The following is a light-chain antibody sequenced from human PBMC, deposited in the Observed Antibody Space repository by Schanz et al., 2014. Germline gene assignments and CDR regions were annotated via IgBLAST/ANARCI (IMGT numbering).Light chain of an antibody. V-gene: IGKV3-20*01. J-gene: IGKJ1*01. CDR1: QSVRSF. Sequence: PGERATLSCRASQSVRSFLAWYQQKPGQAPRLLIYATSNRATGIPDRFSGSGSGTDFTLTISRLEPEDFAVYFCHQFGYSSWTFGQGTKVEI. CDR3: HQFGYSSWT. CDR2: ATS.